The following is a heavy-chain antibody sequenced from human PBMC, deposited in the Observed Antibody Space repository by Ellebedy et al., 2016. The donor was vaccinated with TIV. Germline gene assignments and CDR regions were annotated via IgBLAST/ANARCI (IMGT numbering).Heavy chain of an antibody. Sequence: GGSLRLSCAASGFTFSDHYMDWVRQAPGKGLEWVGLIRSKAYGGTTDHAASVKGRFTISRDDSKSIAYLQMNSLTTEDTAVFYCSRAESVGTHMDHWGQGTLVTVSS. J-gene: IGHJ4*02. D-gene: IGHD4-23*01. CDR3: SRAESVGTHMDH. CDR1: GFTFSDHY. CDR2: IRSKAYGGTT. V-gene: IGHV3-49*04.